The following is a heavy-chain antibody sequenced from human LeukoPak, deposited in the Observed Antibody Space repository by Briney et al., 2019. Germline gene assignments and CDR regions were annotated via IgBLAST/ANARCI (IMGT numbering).Heavy chain of an antibody. J-gene: IGHJ4*02. CDR3: ARRAGDYSHPYDY. CDR1: GLTVSSNC. Sequence: GGSLRLSCAASGLTVSSNCMSWVRQAPGKGLYWVSFIYSGGSTYYTDSVKGRFTISRDNSKNTLYFQMNSLRAEDTAVYYCARRAGDYSHPYDYWGQGMLVTVSS. V-gene: IGHV3-53*01. D-gene: IGHD3-22*01. CDR2: IYSGGST.